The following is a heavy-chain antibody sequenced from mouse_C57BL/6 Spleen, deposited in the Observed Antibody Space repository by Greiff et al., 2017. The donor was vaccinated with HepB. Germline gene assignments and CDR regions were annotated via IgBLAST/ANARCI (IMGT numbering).Heavy chain of an antibody. Sequence: VQLQQSGAELVRPGASVKLSCTASGFNIKDYYMHWVKQRPEQGLEWIGRIDPEDGDTEYAPKFQGKATMTADTSSNTAYLQLSSLTSEDTAVYYCTYYGSREYFDVWGTGTTVTVSS. CDR2: IDPEDGDT. V-gene: IGHV14-1*01. D-gene: IGHD1-1*01. CDR1: GFNIKDYY. CDR3: TYYGSREYFDV. J-gene: IGHJ1*03.